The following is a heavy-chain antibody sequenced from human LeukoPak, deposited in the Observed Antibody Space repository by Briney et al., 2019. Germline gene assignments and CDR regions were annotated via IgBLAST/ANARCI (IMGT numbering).Heavy chain of an antibody. CDR3: ARDGGRYCSSTSCYTLY. V-gene: IGHV3-53*01. Sequence: GGSLRLSCAASGFSVSSNYMSWVRRAPGKGLEWVSVIYSGDSTYYADSVKGRFTISRDSSKNALFLRMNSLRAEDTAVYYCARDGGRYCSSTSCYTLYWGQGTLVTVSS. CDR1: GFSVSSNY. J-gene: IGHJ4*02. CDR2: IYSGDST. D-gene: IGHD2-2*02.